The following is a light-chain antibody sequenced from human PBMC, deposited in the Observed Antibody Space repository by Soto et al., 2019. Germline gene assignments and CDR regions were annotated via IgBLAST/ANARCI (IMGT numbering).Light chain of an antibody. CDR1: QSVSSY. CDR2: DAS. CDR3: QQYNNWPLT. J-gene: IGKJ5*01. V-gene: IGKV3-11*01. Sequence: EIVLTQSPATLSLSPGERATLSCRASQSVSSYLAWYQQKPGQAPRLLIYDASNRATGIPARFSGSGSGTEFTLTISSLQSEDFAVYYCQQYNNWPLTFGQGTRLEI.